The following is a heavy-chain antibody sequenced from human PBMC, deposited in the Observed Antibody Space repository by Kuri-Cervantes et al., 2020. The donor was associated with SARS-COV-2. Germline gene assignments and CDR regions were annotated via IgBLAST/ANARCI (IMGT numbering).Heavy chain of an antibody. CDR1: GFTFSDYY. CDR2: ISSSSSYI. J-gene: IGHJ4*02. Sequence: GGSLRLSCAASGFTFSDYYMSWIRQAPGKGLEWVSYISSSSSYIYYADSVKGRFTISRDNAKNSLYLQMDSLRAEDTAVYYCARAPRGYCSSTSCYSPTDYWGQGTLVTVSS. V-gene: IGHV3-11*06. CDR3: ARAPRGYCSSTSCYSPTDY. D-gene: IGHD2-2*01.